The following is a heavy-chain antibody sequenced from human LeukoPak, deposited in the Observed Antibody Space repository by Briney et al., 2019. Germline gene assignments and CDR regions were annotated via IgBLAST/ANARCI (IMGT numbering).Heavy chain of an antibody. J-gene: IGHJ4*02. CDR2: ISHDGNNK. CDR3: ARWREPVRYFDY. Sequence: GGSLRLSCAASGLTFSSYSFNWVRQAPGKGLEWVAVISHDGNNKYYADSLRGRFTISRDNSKNTLYLQMNNLRTEDTAVYYCARWREPVRYFDYWGQGTLVTVSS. D-gene: IGHD1-14*01. V-gene: IGHV3-30-3*01. CDR1: GLTFSSYS.